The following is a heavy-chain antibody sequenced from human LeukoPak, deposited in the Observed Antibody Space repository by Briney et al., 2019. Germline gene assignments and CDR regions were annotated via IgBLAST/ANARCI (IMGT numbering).Heavy chain of an antibody. V-gene: IGHV3-7*04. CDR1: GHPLSSYR. D-gene: IGHD3-22*01. CDR2: LRSYGNEI. J-gene: IGHJ4*02. CDR3: ARVIVAFGDLFDS. Sequence: GGSLRLSCAAPGHPLSSYRLRWVRWTRARLLEGLAHLRSYGNEIYSLASVRGRFTIARDNAKTSLYLQRNGLRAEDAAVYFCARVIVAFGDLFDSWGQGTLVTVSS.